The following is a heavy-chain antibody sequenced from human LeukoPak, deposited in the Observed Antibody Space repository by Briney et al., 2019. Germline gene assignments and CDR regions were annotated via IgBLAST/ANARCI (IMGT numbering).Heavy chain of an antibody. Sequence: GGSLRLSCAASGFTFTAYWMHWVRHVPGKGLMWVSRINSGGSSTTYADSVKGRFTISRDNAENTLYLQMNSLRVEDTAVYYCATALIAAIDYWGQGTLVPVSS. D-gene: IGHD6-6*01. CDR3: ATALIAAIDY. CDR1: GFTFTAYW. J-gene: IGHJ4*02. V-gene: IGHV3-74*01. CDR2: INSGGSST.